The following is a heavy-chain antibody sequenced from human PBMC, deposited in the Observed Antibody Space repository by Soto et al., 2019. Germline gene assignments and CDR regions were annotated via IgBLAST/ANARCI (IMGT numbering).Heavy chain of an antibody. CDR1: GFSLSTRGVG. V-gene: IGHV2-5*02. J-gene: IGHJ4*02. D-gene: IGHD3-16*01. CDR2: IYWDGYK. CDR3: AHKGGGDRILDY. Sequence: QITLKESGPTLVKPTQTLTLTCTFSGFSLSTRGVGVGWIRQPPGKALEWLALIYWDGYKHYSPSLESRLTITEDPSKNQVVLTMTNLDPVDTATYSWAHKGGGDRILDYWGQGTLVTVSS.